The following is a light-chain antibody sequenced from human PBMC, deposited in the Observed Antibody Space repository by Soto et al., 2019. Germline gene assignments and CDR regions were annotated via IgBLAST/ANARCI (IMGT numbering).Light chain of an antibody. CDR2: AAS. Sequence: AIRMTQSPSSFSASTGDRVTITCRASQGISSYLAWYQQKPGKAPKLLIYAASTLQSGVPSRFSGSGSGTDFTLTISRLEPEDFAVYYCQQYGSSPSITFGQGTRL. CDR3: QQYGSSPSIT. V-gene: IGKV1-8*01. J-gene: IGKJ5*01. CDR1: QGISSY.